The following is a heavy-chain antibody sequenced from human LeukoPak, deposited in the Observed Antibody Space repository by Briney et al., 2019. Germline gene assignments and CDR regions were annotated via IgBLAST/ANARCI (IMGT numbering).Heavy chain of an antibody. J-gene: IGHJ5*02. CDR1: GYTFSSYG. CDR2: ISTYNGNT. Sequence: ASVKVSCKGSGYTFSSYGISWVRQAPGQGLEWMGWISTYNGNTNYAQKLQGRVTMTTDTSTSTAYMELRSLRSDDTAVYYCARGATLYDSSGYYFWFDPWGQGTLVTVSS. CDR3: ARGATLYDSSGYYFWFDP. D-gene: IGHD3-22*01. V-gene: IGHV1-18*01.